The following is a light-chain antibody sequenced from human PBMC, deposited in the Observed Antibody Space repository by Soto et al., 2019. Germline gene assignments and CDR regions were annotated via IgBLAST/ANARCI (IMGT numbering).Light chain of an antibody. CDR2: KAS. CDR3: KQSYSTPIT. CDR1: QTISSW. V-gene: IGKV1-5*03. J-gene: IGKJ5*01. Sequence: DIKMTQSASTLSGSVGDRVTITCRASQTISSWLAWYQQKPGKAPKLLIYKASTLKSGVPSRFSGSGSGTDFTLTIANLHPEDFAIYYCKQSYSTPITFGQRTRLEIK.